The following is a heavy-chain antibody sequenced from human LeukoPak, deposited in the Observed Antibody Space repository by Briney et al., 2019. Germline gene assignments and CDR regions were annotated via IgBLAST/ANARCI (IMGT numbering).Heavy chain of an antibody. Sequence: ASVKVSCKASGYTFTGYYMHWVRQAPGQGLEWMGWINPNSGGTNYAQKFQGRVTMTRDTSISTAYMELSRLRSDDTAVYYCARGYSSVYYYYHYMDVWGKGTTVTVSS. CDR3: ARGYSSVYYYYHYMDV. CDR2: INPNSGGT. V-gene: IGHV1-2*02. D-gene: IGHD6-19*01. J-gene: IGHJ6*03. CDR1: GYTFTGYY.